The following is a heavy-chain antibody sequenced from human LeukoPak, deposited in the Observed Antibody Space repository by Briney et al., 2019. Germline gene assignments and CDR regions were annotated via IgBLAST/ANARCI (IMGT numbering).Heavy chain of an antibody. V-gene: IGHV4-59*01. CDR1: GGSISSYY. CDR3: ARDFPYCGGDCYSHGGY. D-gene: IGHD2-21*02. CDR2: IYYSGST. J-gene: IGHJ4*02. Sequence: SEALSLTCTVSGGSISSYYWSWIRQPPGKGLEWIGYIYYSGSTNYNPSLKSRVTISVDTSKNQFSLKLSSVTAADTAVYYCARDFPYCGGDCYSHGGYWGQGTLVTVSS.